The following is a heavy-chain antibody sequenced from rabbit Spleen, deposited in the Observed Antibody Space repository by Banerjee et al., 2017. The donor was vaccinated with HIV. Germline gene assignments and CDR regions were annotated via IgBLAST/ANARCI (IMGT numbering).Heavy chain of an antibody. J-gene: IGHJ3*01. Sequence: QEQLEESGGDLVKPGASLTLTCTASGFTLSSSYWIWWVRQAPGKGLEWIACISGGSSGSAGDASWVNGRFAISKTSSTTVTLQMASLTAADTAAYFGAGDNYTHAGGGGTAGAGSDVWGEGTL. D-gene: IGHD4-1*01. CDR1: GFTLSSSYW. CDR3: AGDNYTHAGGGGTAGAGSDV. CDR2: ISGGSSGSA. V-gene: IGHV1S45*01.